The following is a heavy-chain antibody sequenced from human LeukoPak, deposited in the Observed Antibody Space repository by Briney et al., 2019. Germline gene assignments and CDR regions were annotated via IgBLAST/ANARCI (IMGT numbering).Heavy chain of an antibody. J-gene: IGHJ4*02. CDR3: VAMDWLLYYLDY. D-gene: IGHD3/OR15-3a*01. Sequence: SQTLSLTCTVSGGSISSGGYYWSWIRQHPGKGLEWIGYIYYSGSTYYNPSLKSRVTISVDTSKNQFSLKLSSVTAADTAVYYCVAMDWLLYYLDYWGQGTLVTVSS. V-gene: IGHV4-31*03. CDR1: GGSISSGGYY. CDR2: IYYSGST.